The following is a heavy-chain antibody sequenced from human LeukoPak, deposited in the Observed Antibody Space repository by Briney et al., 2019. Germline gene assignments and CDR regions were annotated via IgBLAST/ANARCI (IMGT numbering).Heavy chain of an antibody. CDR1: GGSISSYY. Sequence: PSETLSLTCTVSGGSISSYYWSWIRQPAGKGLEWIGRIYTSGSANYNPSLKSRVTMSVDTSKNQFSLKLSSVTAADTAVYYCARCAGYYYENWFDPWGQENLVTASS. D-gene: IGHD3-3*01. CDR2: IYTSGSA. J-gene: IGHJ5*02. V-gene: IGHV4-4*07. CDR3: ARCAGYYYENWFDP.